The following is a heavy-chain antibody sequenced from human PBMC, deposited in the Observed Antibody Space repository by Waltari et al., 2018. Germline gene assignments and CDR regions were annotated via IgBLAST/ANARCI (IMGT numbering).Heavy chain of an antibody. CDR3: ARGVLCSGGSCYSGEIDV. J-gene: IGHJ6*02. V-gene: IGHV4-34*01. CDR1: GGSLSGSS. CDR2: INHSGTT. D-gene: IGHD2-15*01. Sequence: QVQLQQWGAGLLKPSETLSLTCGVYGGSLSGSSWNWIRQPPGKGLEWIGEINHSGTTNYNPSLRSRLTISVDTSKKQFSVRLSTVTAADTAVYYCARGVLCSGGSCYSGEIDVWGQGTTVTVSS.